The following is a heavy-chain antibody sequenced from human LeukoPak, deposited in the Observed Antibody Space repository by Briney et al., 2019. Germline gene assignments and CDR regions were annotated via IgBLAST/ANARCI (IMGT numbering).Heavy chain of an antibody. J-gene: IGHJ5*02. V-gene: IGHV1-18*01. CDR2: ISAYNGNT. CDR3: ARAKYDSSGYYWFDP. D-gene: IGHD3-22*01. CDR1: GYTFTSYG. Sequence: AASVKVSCKASGYTFTSYGFSWVRQAPGQGLEWMGWISAYNGNTNYAQKLQGRVTMTTDTSTSTAYMELRSLRSDDTAVYYCARAKYDSSGYYWFDPWGQGTLVTVSS.